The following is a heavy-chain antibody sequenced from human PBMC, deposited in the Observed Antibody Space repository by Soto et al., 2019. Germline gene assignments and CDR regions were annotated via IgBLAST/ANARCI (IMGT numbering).Heavy chain of an antibody. CDR3: AKSGYCSGGSCPARKAFDI. V-gene: IGHV4-34*01. CDR2: INHSGST. Sequence: SETLSLTCAVYGGSFSGYYWSWIRQPPGKGLEWIGEINHSGSTNYNPSLKSRVTISVDTSKNQFSLKLSSVTAADTAVYYCAKSGYCSGGSCPARKAFDIWGQGTMVTVSS. D-gene: IGHD2-15*01. J-gene: IGHJ3*02. CDR1: GGSFSGYY.